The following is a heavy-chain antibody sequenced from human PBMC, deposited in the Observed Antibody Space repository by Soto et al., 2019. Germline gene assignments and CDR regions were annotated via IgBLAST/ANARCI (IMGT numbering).Heavy chain of an antibody. CDR2: IYYSGST. Sequence: SELLCLTCTVSGGSIGSGGYYWSWIPQHPGKGLEWIGYIYYSGSTYYNPSLKSRVTISVDTSKNQFSLKLSSVTAADTAVYYCAGGEVTNNWCDPWGQGTLVPSPQ. V-gene: IGHV4-31*03. J-gene: IGHJ5*02. D-gene: IGHD4-17*01. CDR1: GGSIGSGGYY. CDR3: AGGEVTNNWCDP.